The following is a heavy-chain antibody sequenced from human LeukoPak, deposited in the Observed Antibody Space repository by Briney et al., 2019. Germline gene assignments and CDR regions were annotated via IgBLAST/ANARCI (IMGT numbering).Heavy chain of an antibody. CDR2: ISAYNGNT. V-gene: IGHV1-18*01. Sequence: ASVKVSCKASGYTFTSYGISWVRQAPGQGLEWMGWISAYNGNTNYAQKLQGRVTMTTDTSTRTAYMELRSLRSDDTAVYYCARGLYDSSGYYTVPFDYWGQGTLVTVSS. J-gene: IGHJ4*02. CDR1: GYTFTSYG. D-gene: IGHD3-22*01. CDR3: ARGLYDSSGYYTVPFDY.